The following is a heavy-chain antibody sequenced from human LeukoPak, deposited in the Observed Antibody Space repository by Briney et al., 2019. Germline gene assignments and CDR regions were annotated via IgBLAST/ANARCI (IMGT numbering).Heavy chain of an antibody. V-gene: IGHV3-11*04. J-gene: IGHJ4*02. CDR1: GFTFSDYY. D-gene: IGHD2-21*02. CDR2: ISSSGSTI. CDR3: ARVSKGVVVTAYYFDY. Sequence: GGSLRLSRSACGFTFSDYYMSWIRQAPGKGLEWVSYISSSGSTIYYADSVKGRFTISRDNAKNSLYLQMNSLRAEDTAVYYCARVSKGVVVTAYYFDYWGQGTLVTVSS.